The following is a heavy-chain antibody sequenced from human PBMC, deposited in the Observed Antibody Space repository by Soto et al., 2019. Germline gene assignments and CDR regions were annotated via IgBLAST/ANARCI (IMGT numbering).Heavy chain of an antibody. D-gene: IGHD1-1*01. CDR3: AKEENWNIDY. CDR1: GFTFSSYG. CDR2: ISYDGSNK. Sequence: VQLVESGGGLVQPGGSLRLSCAASGFTFSSYGMHWVRQAPGKGLEWVAVISYDGSNKYYADSVKGRFTISRDNSKNTLYLQMNSLRAEDTAVYYCAKEENWNIDYWGQGTLVTVSS. V-gene: IGHV3-30*18. J-gene: IGHJ4*02.